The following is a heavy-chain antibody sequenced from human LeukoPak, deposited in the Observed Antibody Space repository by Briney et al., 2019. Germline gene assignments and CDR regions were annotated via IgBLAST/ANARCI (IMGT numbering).Heavy chain of an antibody. V-gene: IGHV1-8*01. Sequence: ASVKVSCKASGYTFTSYDIDWVRQATGQGLEWMGWMNPNSGNTGYAQKFQGRVTMTRNTSISTAYMELSSLRSEDTAVYYCARVYSYGSLDAFDIWGQGTMVTVSS. D-gene: IGHD5-18*01. J-gene: IGHJ3*02. CDR3: ARVYSYGSLDAFDI. CDR2: MNPNSGNT. CDR1: GYTFTSYD.